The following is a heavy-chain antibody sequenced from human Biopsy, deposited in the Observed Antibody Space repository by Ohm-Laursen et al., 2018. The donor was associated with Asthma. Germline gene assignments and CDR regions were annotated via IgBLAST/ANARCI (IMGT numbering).Heavy chain of an antibody. Sequence: SLRLSCSASGFSFDDCAMHWVRQAPGKGLEWVSGISWNSGSLEYADSVKGRFTVSRDNAKRTLYLQMNSLRAEDTALYYCVRVWGGSAFDIWGQGTMVTVSS. CDR1: GFSFDDCA. V-gene: IGHV3-9*01. CDR2: ISWNSGSL. J-gene: IGHJ3*02. CDR3: VRVWGGSAFDI. D-gene: IGHD3-16*01.